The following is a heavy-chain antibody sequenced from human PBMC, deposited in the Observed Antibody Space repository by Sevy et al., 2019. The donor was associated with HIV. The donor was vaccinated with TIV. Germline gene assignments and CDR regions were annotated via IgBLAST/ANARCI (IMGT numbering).Heavy chain of an antibody. J-gene: IGHJ4*02. CDR3: ARLQSCGGDCYYFDS. V-gene: IGHV3-30-3*01. CDR1: GFTFRRYD. Sequence: GWSLRLSCAASGFTFRRYDMHWVRQAPGRGLEWVAVVASHGNYKSFADFVRGRFTISRDNARNSLDLQMTSLRTEDTAVYYWARLQSCGGDCYYFDSWGQGALVTVSS. CDR2: VASHGNYK. D-gene: IGHD2-21*02.